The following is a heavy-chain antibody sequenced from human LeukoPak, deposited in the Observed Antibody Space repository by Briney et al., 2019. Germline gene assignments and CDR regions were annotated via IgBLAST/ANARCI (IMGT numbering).Heavy chain of an antibody. J-gene: IGHJ4*02. CDR3: ASNPIAAAGPLGY. V-gene: IGHV3-53*01. CDR2: IYSGGST. Sequence: PRGSLRLSCAASGFTVSSNYMSWVRQAPGKGLEWVSVIYSGGSTYYADSVKGRFTISRDNSKNTLYLQMNSLRAEDTAVYYCASNPIAAAGPLGYWGQGTLVTVSS. CDR1: GFTVSSNY. D-gene: IGHD6-13*01.